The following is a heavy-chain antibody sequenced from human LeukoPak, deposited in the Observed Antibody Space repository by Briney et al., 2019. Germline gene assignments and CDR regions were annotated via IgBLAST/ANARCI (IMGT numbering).Heavy chain of an antibody. D-gene: IGHD3-3*01. Sequence: EASVKVSCKASGGTFSSYAISWVRQAPGQGLEWMGGIIPIFGTANYAQKFQGKVTITADDSTSTAFMEANSLRSEDTAVYNCAREDFLEWPSGVYDVWGHGTMVTVSS. J-gene: IGHJ3*01. V-gene: IGHV1-69*13. CDR2: IIPIFGTA. CDR1: GGTFSSYA. CDR3: AREDFLEWPSGVYDV.